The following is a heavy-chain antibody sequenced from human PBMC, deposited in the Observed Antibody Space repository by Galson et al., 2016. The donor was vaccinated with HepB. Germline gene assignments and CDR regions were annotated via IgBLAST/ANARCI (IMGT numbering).Heavy chain of an antibody. CDR3: ARDFRVVQGEITTYLGMDV. Sequence: SLRLSCAVSGFTFSSYSLNWVRQAPGKGLEWLSYISSTGNTIYYTDSVKGRFTISRDNAQKSLYLQMNSLRAEDTAVYYCARDFRVVQGEITTYLGMDVWGKGTTVTVSS. J-gene: IGHJ6*04. CDR1: GFTFSSYS. CDR2: ISSTGNTI. V-gene: IGHV3-48*01. D-gene: IGHD3-10*01.